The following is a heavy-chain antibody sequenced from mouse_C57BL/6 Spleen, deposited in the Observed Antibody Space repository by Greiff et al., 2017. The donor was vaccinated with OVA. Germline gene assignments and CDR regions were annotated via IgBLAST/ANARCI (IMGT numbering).Heavy chain of an antibody. CDR1: GYTFTSYW. CDR3: ARSVTTVVATRYAMCY. V-gene: IGHV1-69*01. J-gene: IGHJ4*01. D-gene: IGHD1-1*01. CDR2: IDPSDSYT. Sequence: QVQLQQPGAELVMPGASVKLSCKASGYTFTSYWMHWVKQRPGQGLEWIGEIDPSDSYTNSNQKFKGKSTLTVDKSSSTASMQLSSLTSEDAAVYYCARSVTTVVATRYAMCYWGQGTSVTVSS.